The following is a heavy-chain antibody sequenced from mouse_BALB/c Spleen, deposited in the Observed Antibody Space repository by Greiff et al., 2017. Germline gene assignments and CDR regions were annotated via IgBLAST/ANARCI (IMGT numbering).Heavy chain of an antibody. Sequence: VKLMESGAELVRPGVSVKISCKGSGYTFTDYAMHWVKQSHAKSLEWIGVISTYYGDASYNQKFKGKATMTVDKSSSTAYMELARLTSEDSAIYYCARERGRSAMDYWGQGTSVTVSS. V-gene: IGHV1S137*01. CDR2: ISTYYGDA. CDR1: GYTFTDYA. CDR3: ARERGRSAMDY. J-gene: IGHJ4*01.